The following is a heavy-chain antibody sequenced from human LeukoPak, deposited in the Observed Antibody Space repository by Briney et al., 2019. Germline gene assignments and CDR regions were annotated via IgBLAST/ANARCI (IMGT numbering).Heavy chain of an antibody. CDR2: INPDGSQT. CDR1: GFTFSSYW. Sequence: PGGSLRLSCAASGFTFSSYWMNWVRQAPGKGLEWVALINPDGSQTNYVDSVKGRFTISRDNAENSLYLQMNSLRAEDTAVYYCARENGCSGGSCYEGVQLPGNWFDPWGQGTLVTVSS. CDR3: ARENGCSGGSCYEGVQLPGNWFDP. D-gene: IGHD2-15*01. V-gene: IGHV3-7*03. J-gene: IGHJ5*02.